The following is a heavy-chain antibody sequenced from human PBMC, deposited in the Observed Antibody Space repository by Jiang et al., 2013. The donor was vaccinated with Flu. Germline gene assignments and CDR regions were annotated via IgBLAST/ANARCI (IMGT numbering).Heavy chain of an antibody. V-gene: IGHV1-69*01. CDR2: IIPIFGTA. D-gene: IGHD3-22*01. CDR3: ARAPGDNSGYYYFY. CDR1: GGTFSRYA. J-gene: IGHJ4*02. Sequence: SGAEVKKPGSSVKVSCKASGGTFSRYAISWVRQAAGQGLEWMGGIIPIFGTANYAQKFQGRVTITADEFTSTAYMELSSLRSEDTAVYYCARAPGDNSGYYYFYWGQGTLVTVSS.